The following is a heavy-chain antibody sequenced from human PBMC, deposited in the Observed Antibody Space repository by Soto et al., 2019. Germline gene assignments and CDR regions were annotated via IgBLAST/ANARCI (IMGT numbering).Heavy chain of an antibody. CDR3: AKVSIRGGYSGYELDY. V-gene: IGHV3-23*01. J-gene: IGHJ4*02. CDR1: GFTFSSYA. Sequence: EVPLLESGGGLVQPGGSLRLSCAASGFTFSSYAMSWVRQAPGKGLEWVSAISGSGGSTYYADSVKGRFTISRDNSKNTLYLQMNSLRAEDTAVYYCAKVSIRGGYSGYELDYWGQGTLVTVSS. D-gene: IGHD5-12*01. CDR2: ISGSGGST.